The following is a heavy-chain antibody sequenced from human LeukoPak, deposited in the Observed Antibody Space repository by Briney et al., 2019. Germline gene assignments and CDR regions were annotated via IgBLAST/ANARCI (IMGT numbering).Heavy chain of an antibody. CDR3: ARNMNYGSGSYPRGDFGY. CDR2: ISSSSSYI. J-gene: IGHJ4*02. V-gene: IGHV3-21*01. D-gene: IGHD3-10*01. Sequence: GGSLRLSCAASGFTFSSYSMNWVRQAPGKGLEWVSSISSSSSYIYYADSVKGRFTISRDNAKNSLYLQMNSLRAEDTAVYYCARNMNYGSGSYPRGDFGYWGQGTLVTVSS. CDR1: GFTFSSYS.